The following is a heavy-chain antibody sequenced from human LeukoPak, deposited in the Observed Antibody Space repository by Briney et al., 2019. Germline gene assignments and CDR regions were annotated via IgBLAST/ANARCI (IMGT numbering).Heavy chain of an antibody. CDR2: INHSGST. V-gene: IGHV4-39*07. Sequence: PSETLSLTCTVSGGSINSNTYYWGWIRQPPGKGLEWIGEINHSGSTNYNPSLKSRVTISVDTSKNQFSLKLSSVTAADTAVYYCARRGGYRAYYYYYYMDVWGKGTTVTISS. CDR1: GGSINSNTYY. CDR3: ARRGGYRAYYYYYYMDV. J-gene: IGHJ6*03. D-gene: IGHD5-24*01.